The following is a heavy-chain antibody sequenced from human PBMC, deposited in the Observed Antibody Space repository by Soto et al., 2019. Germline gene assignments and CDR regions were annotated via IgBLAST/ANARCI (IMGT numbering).Heavy chain of an antibody. J-gene: IGHJ4*02. CDR2: VSAYSGNT. Sequence: QVHLVQSGAEVKEPGAPVKVSCKASGYTFTSNGISWVRQAPGQGLEWMGWVSAYSGNTNYAQKIQGRVTMTTDTSTNTAYMELGSLRSDDTAVYFCARDVDYRFDSWGQGTLVTVSS. CDR1: GYTFTSNG. CDR3: ARDVDYRFDS. V-gene: IGHV1-18*01. D-gene: IGHD4-17*01.